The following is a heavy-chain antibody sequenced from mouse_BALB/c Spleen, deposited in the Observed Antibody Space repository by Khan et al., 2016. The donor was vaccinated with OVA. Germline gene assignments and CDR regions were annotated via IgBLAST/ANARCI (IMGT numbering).Heavy chain of an antibody. Sequence: EVQLQESGPGLVKPSQSLSLTCTVTGYSITSGYGWNWIRQFPGNKLEWMGYISYSGSTNYNPSLKSRISITRHTTKNQFFLQLNSVTTEDTATYYCARTARIKYWGQGTTLTVSS. CDR3: ARTARIKY. CDR1: GYSITSGYG. D-gene: IGHD1-2*01. V-gene: IGHV3-2*02. CDR2: ISYSGST. J-gene: IGHJ2*01.